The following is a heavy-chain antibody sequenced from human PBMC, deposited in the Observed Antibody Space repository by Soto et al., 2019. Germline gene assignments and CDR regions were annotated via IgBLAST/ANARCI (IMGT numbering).Heavy chain of an antibody. D-gene: IGHD1-20*01. CDR2: IYSGGST. J-gene: IGHJ4*02. Sequence: GGSVRLSCAASWFTVSSDYMSWVRQAPGKGLEWVSVIYSGGSTYYADSVKGRFTISRDNSKNTLYLQMNSLRAEDTAVYYCASQIQYNWNQYYFDYWGQGTLVTVSS. CDR3: ASQIQYNWNQYYFDY. CDR1: WFTVSSDY. V-gene: IGHV3-53*01.